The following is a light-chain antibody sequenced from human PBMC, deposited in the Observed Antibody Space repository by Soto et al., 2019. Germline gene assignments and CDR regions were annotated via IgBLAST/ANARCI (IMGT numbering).Light chain of an antibody. CDR3: KQYGSSPPYT. V-gene: IGKV3-20*01. Sequence: EIVLTQSPGTLSLSPGERATLSCRASQSVSSSYLAWYQQKPGQAPRLLIYGASSRATGIPDRFSGSGSGTDFTLTISRLEPEDFAVYSCKQYGSSPPYTFGQGTKREIK. J-gene: IGKJ2*01. CDR2: GAS. CDR1: QSVSSSY.